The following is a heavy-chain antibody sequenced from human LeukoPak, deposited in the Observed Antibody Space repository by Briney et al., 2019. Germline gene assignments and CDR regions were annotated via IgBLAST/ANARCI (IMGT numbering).Heavy chain of an antibody. V-gene: IGHV1-69*01. CDR1: GGTFSSYA. Sequence: ASVKVSCKASGGTFSSYAISWVRQAPGQGLEWMGGIIPIFGTANYAQKFQGRVTITADESTSTAYMELSSLRSEDTAVYYCAREAHGRYSSGYYFPFDYWGQGTLVTVSS. CDR2: IIPIFGTA. J-gene: IGHJ4*02. D-gene: IGHD3-22*01. CDR3: AREAHGRYSSGYYFPFDY.